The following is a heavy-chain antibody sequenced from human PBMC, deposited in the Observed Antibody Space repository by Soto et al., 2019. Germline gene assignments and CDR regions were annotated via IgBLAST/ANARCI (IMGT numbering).Heavy chain of an antibody. CDR3: ARWEGVAAHILYVDY. D-gene: IGHD6-6*01. Sequence: QLQLQESGPGLVKPSETLSLTCTVSGGSITSGSYYWGWIRQPPGKGLEWIGSMSYSGSTYYNPSLESRVTISVDTSKNQFSLRLSSVTAADTAVYYCARWEGVAAHILYVDYWGQGTLVPVSS. CDR2: MSYSGST. V-gene: IGHV4-39*01. CDR1: GGSITSGSYY. J-gene: IGHJ4*02.